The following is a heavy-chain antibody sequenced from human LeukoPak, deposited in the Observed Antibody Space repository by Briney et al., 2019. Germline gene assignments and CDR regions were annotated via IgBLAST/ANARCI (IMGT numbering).Heavy chain of an antibody. D-gene: IGHD3-10*01. CDR1: GYTFTGYY. CDR3: ARGPNEYPLRGVTGG. Sequence: ASVKISCKASGYTFTGYYMHWVRQAPGQGLEWMGRINPNSGGTNYAQKFQVRVTMTRDTSISTAYMELSRLRSDDTAVYYCARGPNEYPLRGVTGGWGQGTLVTVSS. J-gene: IGHJ4*02. CDR2: INPNSGGT. V-gene: IGHV1-2*06.